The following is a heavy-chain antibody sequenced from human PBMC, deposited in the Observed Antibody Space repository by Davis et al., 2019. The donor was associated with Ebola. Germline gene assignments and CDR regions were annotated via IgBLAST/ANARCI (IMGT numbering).Heavy chain of an antibody. D-gene: IGHD2-15*01. CDR2: IYHSGST. V-gene: IGHV4-30-2*01. J-gene: IGHJ5*02. CDR1: GGSISSGGYS. Sequence: PSETLSLTCAVSGGSISSGGYSWSWIRQPPGKGLEWIGYIYHSGSTYYNPSLKSRVTISVDRSKNQFSLKLSSVTAADTAVYYCARAGCSGGSCHGGFDPWGQGTLVTVSS. CDR3: ARAGCSGGSCHGGFDP.